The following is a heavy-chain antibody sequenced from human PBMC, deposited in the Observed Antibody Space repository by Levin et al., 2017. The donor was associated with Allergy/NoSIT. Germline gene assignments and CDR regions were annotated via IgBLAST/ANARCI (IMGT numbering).Heavy chain of an antibody. V-gene: IGHV3-23*01. CDR3: AKLDDGVVVVGAALDY. CDR2: ISGSGSAT. D-gene: IGHD2-15*01. CDR1: GLRFSSFA. Sequence: LSLTCAASGLRFSSFAMNWVRQAPGKGLEWVSSISGSGSATHYADSVKGRFTISRDNSKNTVYLQMNSLRAEDTAVFYCAKLDDGVVVVGAALDYWGLGTRVTVSS. J-gene: IGHJ4*02.